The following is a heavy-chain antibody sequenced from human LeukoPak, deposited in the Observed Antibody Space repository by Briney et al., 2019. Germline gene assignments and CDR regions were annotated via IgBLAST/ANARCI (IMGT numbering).Heavy chain of an antibody. J-gene: IGHJ4*02. CDR2: IRTQSDAT. Sequence: ASVKVSCKASGYTFTDYYIHWVRQAPGQGLEWMGWIRTQSDATSYAQNFQGRATMTRDTSISTAYMELSRLGSDDTAVYYCARGLFSPGDQWGQGTLVTVST. V-gene: IGHV1-2*02. CDR3: ARGLFSPGDQ. D-gene: IGHD2/OR15-2a*01. CDR1: GYTFTDYY.